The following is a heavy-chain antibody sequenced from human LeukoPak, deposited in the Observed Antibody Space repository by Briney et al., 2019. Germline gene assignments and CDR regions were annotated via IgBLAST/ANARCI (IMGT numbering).Heavy chain of an antibody. CDR2: INHSGST. J-gene: IGHJ4*02. D-gene: IGHD4-11*01. V-gene: IGHV4-34*01. Sequence: PSETLSLTCAVYGGSFSGYYWSWSRQPAGKGLEWIGEINHSGSTNYNPSLKSRVTISVDTSKNQFSLKMSSVTAADTAVYYCASLTTVTTFWGQGTLVTVSS. CDR3: ASLTTVTTF. CDR1: GGSFSGYY.